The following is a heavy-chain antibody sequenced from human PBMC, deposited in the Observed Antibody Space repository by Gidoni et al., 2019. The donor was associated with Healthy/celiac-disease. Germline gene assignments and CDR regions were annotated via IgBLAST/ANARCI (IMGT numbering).Heavy chain of an antibody. V-gene: IGHV1-24*01. D-gene: IGHD6-19*01. CDR3: ATRGTKQWLVPAVVDY. CDR1: GHPLPEFS. CDR2: FDPEDGET. Sequence: QVPLVQSGAEVKKPGASVQVSCKVSGHPLPEFSLDWGRQAPGKGLEWMGGFDPEDGETIYAKKVQGRVTMTEDTSTDTAYMELSSLRSEDTAVYYCATRGTKQWLVPAVVDYWGQGTLVTVSS. J-gene: IGHJ4*02.